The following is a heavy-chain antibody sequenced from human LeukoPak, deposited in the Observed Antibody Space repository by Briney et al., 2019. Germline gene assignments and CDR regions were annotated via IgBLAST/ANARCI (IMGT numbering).Heavy chain of an antibody. CDR2: ISYDGNNK. D-gene: IGHD2-2*01. CDR3: ARAGPSSSRHQFDY. CDR1: GFTFSSYG. J-gene: IGHJ4*02. Sequence: GGSLRLSCVAFGFTFSSYGMHRVRQAPGKGLEWLALISYDGNNKYYADSVKGRFTISRDNSKNTLYLQMNSLRAADTAVYYCARAGPSSSRHQFDYWGQGTLVTVSS. V-gene: IGHV3-30*03.